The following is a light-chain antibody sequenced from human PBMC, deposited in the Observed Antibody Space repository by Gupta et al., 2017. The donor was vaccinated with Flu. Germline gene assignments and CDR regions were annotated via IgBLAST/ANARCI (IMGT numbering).Light chain of an antibody. Sequence: SLGERATINCKASPSGLASSENKNYLAWYQQKPGQSPKLLIYWASTRESGVPDRFSGSGSGTDFTLTISSLQAEDVAVYYCRQEDSGPNTFGGGTKVEIK. J-gene: IGKJ4*01. CDR1: PSGLASSENKNY. CDR3: RQEDSGPNT. V-gene: IGKV4-1*01. CDR2: WAS.